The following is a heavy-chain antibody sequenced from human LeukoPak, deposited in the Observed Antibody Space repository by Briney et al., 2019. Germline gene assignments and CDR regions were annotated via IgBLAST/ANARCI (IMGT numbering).Heavy chain of an antibody. V-gene: IGHV1-46*01. CDR2: IYPRDGST. Sequence: GASVKVSCKASGYTFTSNYIHWVRQAPGQGLEWMGMIYPRDGSTSYAQKFQGRVTVTGDTSTSTVHMELSGLRSEDTAVYYCARDQEGFDYWGQGTLVTVSS. CDR3: ARDQEGFDY. CDR1: GYTFTSNY. J-gene: IGHJ4*02.